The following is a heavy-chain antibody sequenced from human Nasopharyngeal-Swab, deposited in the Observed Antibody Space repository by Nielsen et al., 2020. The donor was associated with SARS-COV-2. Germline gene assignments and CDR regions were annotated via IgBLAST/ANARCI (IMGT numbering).Heavy chain of an antibody. V-gene: IGHV1-69*13. D-gene: IGHD2-15*01. Sequence: SVNVSCKASGGTFSSYAISWVRQAPGQGREWMGGIIPIFGTANYAQKFQGRVTITADESTSTAYMELSSLRSEDTAVYYCAREHIVVVVAATPIYYYYGMDVWGQGTTVTVSS. CDR2: IIPIFGTA. CDR1: GGTFSSYA. CDR3: AREHIVVVVAATPIYYYYGMDV. J-gene: IGHJ6*02.